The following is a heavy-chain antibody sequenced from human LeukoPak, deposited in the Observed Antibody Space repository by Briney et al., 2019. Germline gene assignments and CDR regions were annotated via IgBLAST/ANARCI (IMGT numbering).Heavy chain of an antibody. D-gene: IGHD2-21*02. CDR2: ISDSGGST. CDR3: AKDQNLVVMTATFDY. V-gene: IGHV3-23*01. Sequence: GGSLRLSCAASGFTFRSYAMYWVRQPPGKGLEWVSVISDSGGSTDYAESVKGRFTISRDNSKNTLYLQMNSLRAEDTAVYYCAKDQNLVVMTATFDYWGQGTLVTVSS. CDR1: GFTFRSYA. J-gene: IGHJ4*02.